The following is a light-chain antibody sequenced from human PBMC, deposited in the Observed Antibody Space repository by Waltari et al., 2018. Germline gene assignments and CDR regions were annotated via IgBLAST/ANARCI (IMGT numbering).Light chain of an antibody. CDR3: QQYNSYSLLS. CDR2: KAS. CDR1: QSISKW. V-gene: IGKV1-5*03. Sequence: DIQMTQSPSTLSASVGDRVIFSCRASQSISKWLAWYQQQPGKDPKLLIYKASTLESGVPSRFSGSGSGTEFTLTISSLQPEDFATYYCQQYNSYSLLSFGGGTKVEIK. J-gene: IGKJ4*01.